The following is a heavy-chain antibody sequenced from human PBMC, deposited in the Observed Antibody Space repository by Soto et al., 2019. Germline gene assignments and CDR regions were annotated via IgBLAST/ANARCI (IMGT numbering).Heavy chain of an antibody. D-gene: IGHD3-10*01. CDR2: ISDSGGST. J-gene: IGHJ4*02. Sequence: EVQLLESGGGLVQPGGSLRLSCAASGFTFRSYAMSWVRQAPGKGLEWVSAISDSGGSTYYADSVKGRFTISRDNSKNTLYLKTNSLRAEDTAVYYCAKLGRMVRGEEERPRRYDYWGQGTLVTVSS. CDR3: AKLGRMVRGEEERPRRYDY. V-gene: IGHV3-23*01. CDR1: GFTFRSYA.